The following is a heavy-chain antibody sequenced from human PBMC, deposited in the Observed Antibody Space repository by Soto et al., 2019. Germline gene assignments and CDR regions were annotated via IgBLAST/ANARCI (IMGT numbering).Heavy chain of an antibody. V-gene: IGHV4-34*01. CDR3: ARGITIFGVVIPHYYYGMDV. CDR2: INHSGST. J-gene: IGHJ6*02. CDR1: GGSFSGYY. D-gene: IGHD3-3*01. Sequence: SETLSLTCAVYGGSFSGYYWSWIRQPPGKGLEWIGEINHSGSTNYNPSLKSRVTISVDTSKNQFSLRLSSVTAADTAVYYCARGITIFGVVIPHYYYGMDVWGQGTTVTVSS.